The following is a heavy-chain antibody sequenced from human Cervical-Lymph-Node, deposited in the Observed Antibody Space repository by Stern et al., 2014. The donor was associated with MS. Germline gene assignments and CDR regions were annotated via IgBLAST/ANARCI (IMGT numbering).Heavy chain of an antibody. J-gene: IGHJ5*02. CDR3: ARRIYDFWSGQGFDP. V-gene: IGHV3-30-3*01. CDR2: ISNDGSNK. Sequence: QMQLVQSGGGVVQPGRSLRLSCAASGFTFSNFVMHWVRQAPGKGLEWVTIISNDGSNKYYEDSVQGRFTTFRDNSKKTPFLQMNSLRAEDTAVYYCARRIYDFWSGQGFDPWGQGTLVTVSS. D-gene: IGHD3-3*01. CDR1: GFTFSNFV.